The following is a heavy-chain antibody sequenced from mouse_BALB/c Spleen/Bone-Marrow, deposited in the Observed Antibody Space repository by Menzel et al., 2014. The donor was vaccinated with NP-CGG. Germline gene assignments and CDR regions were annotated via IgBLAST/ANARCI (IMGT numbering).Heavy chain of an antibody. Sequence: DVMLVESGGGLVQPGGSLKLSCAASGFTFSNYTMSWIRRTPEKRLEWVAYISNGGGTTYYPDTVKGRFTISRDNAKNTLYLQMSSLKSEDTAMYYCARRYDYGYGPFAYWGQGTLVTVSA. CDR2: ISNGGGTT. CDR3: ARRYDYGYGPFAY. CDR1: GFTFSNYT. V-gene: IGHV5-12-2*01. J-gene: IGHJ3*01. D-gene: IGHD1-2*01.